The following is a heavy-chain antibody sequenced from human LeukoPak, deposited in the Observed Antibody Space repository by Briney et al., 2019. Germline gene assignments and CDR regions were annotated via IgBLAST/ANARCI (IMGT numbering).Heavy chain of an antibody. CDR1: GGTFGSYA. CDR2: IIPIFGTA. V-gene: IGHV1-69*05. D-gene: IGHD2-15*01. Sequence: SVKVSCKASGGTFGSYAISWVRQAPGQGLEWMGGIIPIFGTANYAQKFQGRVTITTDESTSTAYMELSSLRSEDTAVYYCARDDCSGGSCFGYWGQGTLVTVSS. CDR3: ARDDCSGGSCFGY. J-gene: IGHJ4*02.